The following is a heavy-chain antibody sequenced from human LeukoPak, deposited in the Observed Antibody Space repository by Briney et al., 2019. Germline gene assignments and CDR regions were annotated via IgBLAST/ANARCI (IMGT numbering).Heavy chain of an antibody. Sequence: SETLSLTCAVYGGSFSGYYWSWIRQPPGKGLEWIGEINHSGSTNYNPSLKSRVTISVDTSKNQFSLKLGSVTAADTAVYYCARTPVLGYCSSTSCYKRIRWFDPWGQGTLVTVSS. J-gene: IGHJ5*02. CDR3: ARTPVLGYCSSTSCYKRIRWFDP. D-gene: IGHD2-2*03. CDR1: GGSFSGYY. V-gene: IGHV4-34*01. CDR2: INHSGST.